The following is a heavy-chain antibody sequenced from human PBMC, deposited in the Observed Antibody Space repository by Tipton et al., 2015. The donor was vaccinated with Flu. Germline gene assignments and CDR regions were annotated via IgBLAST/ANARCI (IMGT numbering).Heavy chain of an antibody. Sequence: LRLSCAISGDSVSSNSAAWNWIRQSPSRGLEWLGRTYYRSKWYNDYAVSVKSRITINPDTSKNQFSLQLNSVTPEDTAVYYCARGSRYYEGSPSLDLGLWGQGTTVTVSS. CDR3: ARGSRYYEGSPSLDLGL. CDR2: TYYRSKWYN. J-gene: IGHJ3*01. D-gene: IGHD3-22*01. V-gene: IGHV6-1*01. CDR1: GDSVSSNSAA.